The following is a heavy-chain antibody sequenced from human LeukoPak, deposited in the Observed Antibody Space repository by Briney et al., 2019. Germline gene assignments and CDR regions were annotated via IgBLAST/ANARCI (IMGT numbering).Heavy chain of an antibody. J-gene: IGHJ4*02. V-gene: IGHV3-30-3*01. D-gene: IGHD5-18*01. CDR1: GFTFSNYV. Sequence: PGRSLRLSCAASGFTFSNYVLHWVRQAPGKGLKWMTAIPYDGNSEYYADSVKGQFTISRDNSKNTLFLQMNSLRPEDTGVYYCARGGPTGYNPFDYWGQGTLVTVSS. CDR3: ARGGPTGYNPFDY. CDR2: IPYDGNSE.